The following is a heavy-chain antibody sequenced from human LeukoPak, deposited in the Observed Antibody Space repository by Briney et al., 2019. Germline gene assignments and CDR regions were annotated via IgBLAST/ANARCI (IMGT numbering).Heavy chain of an antibody. CDR2: IKYHGSDE. CDR3: ARIGGSGTYWDY. J-gene: IGHJ4*02. Sequence: GGSLRLSCAASGFTFSDYWMSWVRQAPGRGLEWVANIKYHGSDEHYVDSVRGRFTISRDNAKNSLFLQMNSLRAEDTAVYYCARIGGSGTYWDYWGQGTLVTVSS. D-gene: IGHD3-10*01. CDR1: GFTFSDYW. V-gene: IGHV3-7*01.